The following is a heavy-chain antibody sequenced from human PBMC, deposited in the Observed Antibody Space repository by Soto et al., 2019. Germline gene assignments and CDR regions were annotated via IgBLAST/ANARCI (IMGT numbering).Heavy chain of an antibody. CDR2: IIPIFGTA. CDR3: ATIPAAPNWFDP. Sequence: ASVKVSCKASGGTFSSYAISWVRQAPGQGLEWMGGIIPIFGTANYAQKFQGRVTITADKSTSTAYMELSSLRSEDTAVYYCATIPAAPNWFDPWGQGTLVTVPS. V-gene: IGHV1-69*06. CDR1: GGTFSSYA. D-gene: IGHD2-2*01. J-gene: IGHJ5*02.